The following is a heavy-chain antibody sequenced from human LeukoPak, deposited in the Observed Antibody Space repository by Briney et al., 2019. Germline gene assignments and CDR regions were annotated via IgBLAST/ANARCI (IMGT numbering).Heavy chain of an antibody. Sequence: SETLSLTCAVYGGSFSGYYWSWIRQPPGKGLEWIGEINHSGSTNYNPSLKSRVTISVDTSKNQFSLKLSSVTAADTAVYYCARGQGYSSGWYSYWGQGTLVTVSS. CDR3: ARGQGYSSGWYSY. CDR2: INHSGST. D-gene: IGHD6-19*01. J-gene: IGHJ4*02. CDR1: GGSFSGYY. V-gene: IGHV4-34*01.